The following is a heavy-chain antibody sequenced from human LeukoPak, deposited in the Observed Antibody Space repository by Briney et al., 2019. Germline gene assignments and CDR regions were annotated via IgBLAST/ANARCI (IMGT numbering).Heavy chain of an antibody. V-gene: IGHV3-23*01. Sequence: GGSLRLSCVASGFTFSSYAMSWVRQAPGKGLEWVSATSGSGGRTYYADSVKGRFTISRDNSKNTLYLQMNSLGAEDTAVYYCAKDLGYGSGSYPYFDYWGQGTQVTVSS. J-gene: IGHJ4*02. D-gene: IGHD3-10*01. CDR3: AKDLGYGSGSYPYFDY. CDR2: TSGSGGRT. CDR1: GFTFSSYA.